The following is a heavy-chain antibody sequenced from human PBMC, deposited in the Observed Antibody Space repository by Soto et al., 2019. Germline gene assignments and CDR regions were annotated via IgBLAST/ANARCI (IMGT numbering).Heavy chain of an antibody. D-gene: IGHD6-19*01. V-gene: IGHV4-39*01. J-gene: IGHJ6*02. CDR3: ARQGRYSSKTIPHGMDV. CDR1: GGSISSSSYY. CDR2: IYYSGST. Sequence: SETLSLTCTVSGGSISSSSYYWGWIRQPPGKGLEWIGSIYYSGSTYYNPSLKSRVTISVDTSKNQFSLKLSSVTAADTAAYYCARQGRYSSKTIPHGMDVWGQGTTVTVSS.